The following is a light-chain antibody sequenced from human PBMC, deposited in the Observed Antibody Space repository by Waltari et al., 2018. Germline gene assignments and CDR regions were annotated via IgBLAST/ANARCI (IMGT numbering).Light chain of an antibody. CDR1: QSVSSN. CDR2: GAS. CDR3: QQYNNWPPIYT. Sequence: EIVMTQSPATLSVSPGERATLSCRASQSVSSNLAWYQQKPGQAPRPLIYGASTRATGIPARFSGSGSGTVFTLTITSLQSEDFAIYYCQQYNNWPPIYTFGQGTKLDIK. V-gene: IGKV3-15*01. J-gene: IGKJ2*01.